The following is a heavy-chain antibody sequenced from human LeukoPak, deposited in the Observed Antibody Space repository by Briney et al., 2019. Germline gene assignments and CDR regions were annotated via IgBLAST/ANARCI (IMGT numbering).Heavy chain of an antibody. CDR1: GFTFSSYG. CDR3: AKDPVGYCSSTSCYRYYFDY. J-gene: IGHJ4*02. D-gene: IGHD2-2*02. Sequence: PGGSLRLSCAASGFTFSSYGMHWVRQAPGKGLEWVAFIRYDGSNKYYADSVKGRFTISRDNSKNTLYLQMNSLRAEDTAVYYCAKDPVGYCSSTSCYRYYFDYWGQGTLVTVSS. CDR2: IRYDGSNK. V-gene: IGHV3-30*02.